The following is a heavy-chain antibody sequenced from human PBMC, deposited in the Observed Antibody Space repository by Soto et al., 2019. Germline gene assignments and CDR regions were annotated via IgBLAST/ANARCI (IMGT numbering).Heavy chain of an antibody. CDR1: GFSLSNRGMC. Sequence: SGPKLVNHTQTLTLTCTFSGFSLSNRGMCVSWIRQPPGKALEWLALIDWDDDKYYSTSLKTRLTISKDTSKNQVVLTMTNMDPVDTATYYCARTTLTYYYDSSGYHFDYWGQGTLVTVSS. J-gene: IGHJ4*02. D-gene: IGHD3-22*01. CDR2: IDWDDDK. V-gene: IGHV2-70*01. CDR3: ARTTLTYYYDSSGYHFDY.